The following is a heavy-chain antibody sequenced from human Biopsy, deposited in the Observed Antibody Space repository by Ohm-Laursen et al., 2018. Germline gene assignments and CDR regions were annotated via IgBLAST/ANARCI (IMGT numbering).Heavy chain of an antibody. CDR2: ISSSSDNI. CDR1: GFTLSSYS. D-gene: IGHD4-11*01. Sequence: SLRLSCSASGFTLSSYSMNWVRQTPGKGLEWVSTISSSSDNIFYVDSVKGRFTISRDNAKNSLYLQMNSLRAEDTAVYYCARGGFFAYSTFDYWGQGALVTVSS. J-gene: IGHJ4*02. CDR3: ARGGFFAYSTFDY. V-gene: IGHV3-21*01.